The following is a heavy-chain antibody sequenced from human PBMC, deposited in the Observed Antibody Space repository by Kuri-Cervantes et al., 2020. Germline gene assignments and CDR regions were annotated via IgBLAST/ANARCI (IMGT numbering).Heavy chain of an antibody. V-gene: IGHV1-69*05. D-gene: IGHD3-9*01. Sequence: SVKVSCKASGGTFSSYAISWVRQAPGQGLEWMGGIIPIFGTANYAQKFQGRVTMTTDTSTSTAYMELRSLRSDDTAVYYCARESTHYDILTGYYRNWYFDLWGRGTLVTVSS. CDR3: ARESTHYDILTGYYRNWYFDL. CDR2: IIPIFGTA. CDR1: GGTFSSYA. J-gene: IGHJ2*01.